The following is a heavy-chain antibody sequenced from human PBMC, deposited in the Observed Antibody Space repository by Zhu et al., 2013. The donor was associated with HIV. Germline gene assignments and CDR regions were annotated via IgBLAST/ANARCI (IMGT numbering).Heavy chain of an antibody. CDR2: THHSGNS. CDR3: ARDPRGYGGVWGFDF. CDR1: GGSVSSGTYY. D-gene: IGHD2-8*02. Sequence: QVQLQELGPRLVKPSETLSLTCTVTGGSVSSGTYYWSWIRQPPGKGLEWVGFTHHSGNSNYSPSLKSRVTISLDTSKNQLSLRLSSVTAADTAVYYCARDPRGYGGVWGFDFWGQGTLVTISS. V-gene: IGHV4-61*01. J-gene: IGHJ4*02.